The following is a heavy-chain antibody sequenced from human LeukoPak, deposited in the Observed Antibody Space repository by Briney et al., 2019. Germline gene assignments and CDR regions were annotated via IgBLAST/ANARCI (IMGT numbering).Heavy chain of an antibody. CDR3: ARKSIATSAGWAQFDS. CDR1: GFSVGTNY. Sequence: GGSLRLSCAASGFSVGTNYVSWVRQAPGKGLEWVAVIYSGGTTYYSESVEGRFTISRDNSKNTVYLQMDSLRAEVSAVYYCARKSIATSAGWAQFDSWGQGILVIVSS. D-gene: IGHD6-13*01. J-gene: IGHJ4*02. V-gene: IGHV3-53*01. CDR2: IYSGGTT.